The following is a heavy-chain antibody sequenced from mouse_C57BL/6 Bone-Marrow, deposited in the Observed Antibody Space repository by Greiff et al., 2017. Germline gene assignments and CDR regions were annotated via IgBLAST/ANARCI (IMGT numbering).Heavy chain of an antibody. J-gene: IGHJ2*01. CDR2: ISSGGDYI. D-gene: IGHD2-3*01. Sequence: EVKLVESGEGLVKPGGSLKLSCAASGFTFSSYAMSWVRQTPEKRLEWVAYISSGGDYIYYADTVKGRFTISRDNARNTLYLQMSSLKSEDTAMYYCTRGGNGWLIRLNYFGHWGQGTTRTVSS. V-gene: IGHV5-9-1*02. CDR1: GFTFSSYA. CDR3: TRGGNGWLIRLNYFGH.